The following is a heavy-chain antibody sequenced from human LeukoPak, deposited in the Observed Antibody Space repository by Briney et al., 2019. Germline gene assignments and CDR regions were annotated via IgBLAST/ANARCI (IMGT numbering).Heavy chain of an antibody. CDR3: AKVGTTVPHYFDC. CDR2: ISDSGGST. D-gene: IGHD4-17*01. V-gene: IGHV3-23*01. J-gene: IGHJ4*02. CDR1: GFTFNTYA. Sequence: GGSLRLSCAASGFTFNTYAMSWVRQAPGKGLEWVSGISDSGGSTYYAHSAKGRFTISRDNSKNTLYLQMNGLRAEDTAVYYCAKVGTTVPHYFDCWGQGALVTVSS.